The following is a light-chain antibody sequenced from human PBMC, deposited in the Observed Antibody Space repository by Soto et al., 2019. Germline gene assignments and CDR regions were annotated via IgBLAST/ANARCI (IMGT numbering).Light chain of an antibody. Sequence: QSVLTQSPSASASLGASVKLTCTLSSGHSSYAIAWHQQQPEKGPRYLMKLNSDGSHSKGDGIPDRFSGSSSGAERYLTISSLQSEDEADYYCQTWGTGPVFGTGTKVTVL. CDR2: LNSDGSH. J-gene: IGLJ1*01. V-gene: IGLV4-69*01. CDR3: QTWGTGPV. CDR1: SGHSSYA.